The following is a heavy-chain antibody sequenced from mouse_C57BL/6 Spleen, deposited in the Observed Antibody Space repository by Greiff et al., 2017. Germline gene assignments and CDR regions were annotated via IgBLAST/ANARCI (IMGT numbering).Heavy chain of an antibody. Sequence: EVQLQESGGDLVKPGGSLKLSCAASGFTFSSYGMSWVRQTPDKRLEWVATISSGGSYTYYPDSVKGRFTISRDNAKNTLYLQMTSLKSEDTAMYYCAGQGVIYYDAKGYYFDYWGQGTTLTVSS. J-gene: IGHJ2*01. CDR2: ISSGGSYT. CDR1: GFTFSSYG. CDR3: AGQGVIYYDAKGYYFDY. D-gene: IGHD2-4*01. V-gene: IGHV5-6*01.